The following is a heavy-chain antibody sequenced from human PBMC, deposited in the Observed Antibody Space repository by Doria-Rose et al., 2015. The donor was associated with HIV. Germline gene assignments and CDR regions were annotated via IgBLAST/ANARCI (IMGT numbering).Heavy chain of an antibody. Sequence: VQLVQSEAEVKKPGASVKVSCKASKYTLTDYAIHWVRQAPGQRLEWMGWINAGNGNTQSSQRFQDRVTITSDASASTAYMELSSLRSEDTAVYYCARDMVQGVISTLPLAYWGQGTLVTVSS. J-gene: IGHJ4*02. CDR2: INAGNGNT. D-gene: IGHD3-10*01. CDR3: ARDMVQGVISTLPLAY. CDR1: KYTLTDYA. V-gene: IGHV1-3*01.